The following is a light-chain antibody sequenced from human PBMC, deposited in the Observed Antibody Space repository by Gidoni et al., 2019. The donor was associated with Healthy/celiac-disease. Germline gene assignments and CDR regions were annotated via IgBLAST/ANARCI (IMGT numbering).Light chain of an antibody. Sequence: QSVLTQPPSVSGAPGQRVTISCTGSSSNIGAGYDVQWYQQLPGTAPKLLIHGNSNRPSGVPDRFSGSKSGTSASLAITGLQAADEADYSCQSYDSSLRRVFGGGTKLTVL. CDR2: GNS. CDR3: QSYDSSLRRV. CDR1: SSNIGAGYD. J-gene: IGLJ2*01. V-gene: IGLV1-40*01.